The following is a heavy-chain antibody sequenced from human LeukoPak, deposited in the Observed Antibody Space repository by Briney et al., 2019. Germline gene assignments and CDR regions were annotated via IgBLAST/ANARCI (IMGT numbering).Heavy chain of an antibody. CDR2: IYHSGST. V-gene: IGHV4-38-2*02. CDR3: ARGWGSCPFDY. D-gene: IGHD3-16*01. J-gene: IGHJ4*02. CDR1: GYSISSGYY. Sequence: SETLSLTCTVSGYSISSGYYWGWIRQPPGKGLEWIGSIYHSGSTYYNPSLKSRVTISVDTSKNQFSLKLSSVTAADTAVYYCARGWGSCPFDYWGQGTLVTVS.